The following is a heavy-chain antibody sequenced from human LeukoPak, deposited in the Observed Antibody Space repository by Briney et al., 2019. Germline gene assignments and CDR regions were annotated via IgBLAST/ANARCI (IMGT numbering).Heavy chain of an antibody. CDR2: ISGSGGST. Sequence: GGSLRLSCAASGFTFSSYGMSWVRQAPGKGLEWVSAISGSGGSTYYADSVKGRFTISRDNSKNTLYLQMNSLRAEDTAVYYCAKDSTYYYGSRFDYWGQGTLVTVSS. V-gene: IGHV3-23*01. CDR1: GFTFSSYG. CDR3: AKDSTYYYGSRFDY. D-gene: IGHD3-10*01. J-gene: IGHJ4*02.